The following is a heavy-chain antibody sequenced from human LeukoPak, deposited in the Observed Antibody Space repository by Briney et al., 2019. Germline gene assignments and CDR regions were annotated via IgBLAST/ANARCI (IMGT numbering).Heavy chain of an antibody. D-gene: IGHD3-10*01. V-gene: IGHV5-51*01. CDR2: IYPGDSDT. Sequence: GESLKISCKGSGYSFTTYWIGWVRQMPGKGLEWMGIIYPGDSDTRYSPSFQGQVTISADKSISTAYLQWSSLKASDTAMYYCALDYYGSGSYTGSDYWGQGTLVTVSS. CDR3: ALDYYGSGSYTGSDY. J-gene: IGHJ4*02. CDR1: GYSFTTYW.